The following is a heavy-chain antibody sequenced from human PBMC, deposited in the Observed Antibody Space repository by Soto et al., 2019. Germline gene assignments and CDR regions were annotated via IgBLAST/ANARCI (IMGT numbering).Heavy chain of an antibody. CDR2: IYYDGST. J-gene: IGHJ5*01. V-gene: IGHV4-39*01. Sequence: KPSETLSLTCTVSGDSIRSINNYWGWNRQPPGKGLEWIGNIYYDGSTFYNPSLKSRVAMSIDTSKNQFSLNLTSVTATDTAVYYCATVVSPGTRHTHFDSRGQGVSVTVSS. CDR3: ATVVSPGTRHTHFDS. CDR1: GDSIRSINNY. D-gene: IGHD4-4*01.